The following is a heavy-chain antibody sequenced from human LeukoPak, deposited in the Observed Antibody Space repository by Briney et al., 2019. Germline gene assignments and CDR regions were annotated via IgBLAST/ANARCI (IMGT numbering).Heavy chain of an antibody. D-gene: IGHD1-26*01. J-gene: IGHJ4*01. Sequence: GGSLRLSCAASGFTFSSYWMSWVRQAPGKGLEWVANIKQDGSEKYYVDSVKGRFTISRDNAKNSLYLQMNSLRAEDTAVYYCARVKEWELQRGPLFDYWGQGTLVTVSS. CDR1: GFTFSSYW. CDR3: ARVKEWELQRGPLFDY. V-gene: IGHV3-7*01. CDR2: IKQDGSEK.